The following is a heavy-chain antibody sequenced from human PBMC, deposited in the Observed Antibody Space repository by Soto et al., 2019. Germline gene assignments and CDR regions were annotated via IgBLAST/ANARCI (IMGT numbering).Heavy chain of an antibody. J-gene: IGHJ4*02. V-gene: IGHV3-23*01. CDR3: AKDLIDYSNSYFDY. CDR2: ITSVGYT. D-gene: IGHD4-4*01. CDR1: GFSFSNYA. Sequence: EVQLLESGGGLVQPGGSMRLSCATSGFSFSNYAMSWVRKAPGKGLEWVAAITSVGYTYYVDSLKGRFTISRDNSKNTLYLQMNSLRAEDTAVYYCAKDLIDYSNSYFDYWGQGTLVTVSS.